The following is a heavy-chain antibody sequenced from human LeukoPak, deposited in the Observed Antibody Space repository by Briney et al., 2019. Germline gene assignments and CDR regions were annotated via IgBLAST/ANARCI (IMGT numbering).Heavy chain of an antibody. CDR1: GFTFNTYT. CDR2: VGRDGSI. J-gene: IGHJ6*02. Sequence: GGSLRLSCVASGFTFNTYTMNWVRQAPGKGPEWISCVGRDGSIHYADSVKGRFTISRDNAKNSLYLQMNSLRAEDTAVYYCARDEVTFNYYYGMDVWGQGTTVTVSS. D-gene: IGHD2/OR15-2a*01. CDR3: ARDEVTFNYYYGMDV. V-gene: IGHV3-21*04.